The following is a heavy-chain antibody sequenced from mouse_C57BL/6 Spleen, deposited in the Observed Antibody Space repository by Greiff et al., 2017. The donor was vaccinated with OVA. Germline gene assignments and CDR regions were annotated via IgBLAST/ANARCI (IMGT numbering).Heavy chain of an antibody. Sequence: QVQLKQPWAELVKPGASVKLSCKASGYTFTSYWMQWVKQRPGQGLEWIGEIDPSDSYTNYNQKFKDKATLTVDTSSSTAYMQLSSLTSEDSAVYYCARSGYGNYDAMDYWGQGTSVTVSS. CDR1: GYTFTSYW. V-gene: IGHV1-50*01. CDR3: ARSGYGNYDAMDY. J-gene: IGHJ4*01. CDR2: IDPSDSYT. D-gene: IGHD2-10*02.